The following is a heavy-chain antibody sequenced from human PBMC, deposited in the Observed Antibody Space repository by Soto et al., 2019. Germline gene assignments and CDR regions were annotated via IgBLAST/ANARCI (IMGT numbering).Heavy chain of an antibody. CDR3: ASVLELHSYYGMDV. CDR2: IIPIFGTA. CDR1: GGTFSSYA. J-gene: IGHJ6*02. V-gene: IGHV1-69*12. D-gene: IGHD1-7*01. Sequence: QVQLVQSGAEVKKPGSSVKVSCKASGGTFSSYAISWVRQAPGQGLEWMGGIIPIFGTANYAQKFQGRVTITADEXTCTAYRELSSLRSEDTAVYYCASVLELHSYYGMDVWGQGTTVTVSS.